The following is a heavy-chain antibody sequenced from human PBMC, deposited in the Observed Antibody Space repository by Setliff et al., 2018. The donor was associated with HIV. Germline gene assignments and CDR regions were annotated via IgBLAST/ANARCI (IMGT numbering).Heavy chain of an antibody. J-gene: IGHJ6*02. V-gene: IGHV4-34*01. CDR1: GGSFSGYY. CDR3: ARSSIAARAPQRLRYYYGMDV. D-gene: IGHD6-6*01. CDR2: INHSGST. Sequence: TLSLTCAVYGGSFSGYYWSWIRQPPGKGLGWIGEINHSGSTNYNPSLKSRVTISVDTSKNQFSLKLSSVTAADTAVYYCARSSIAARAPQRLRYYYGMDVWGQGTTVTVSS.